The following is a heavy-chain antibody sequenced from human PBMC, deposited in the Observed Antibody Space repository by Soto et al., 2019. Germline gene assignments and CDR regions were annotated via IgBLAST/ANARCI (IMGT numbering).Heavy chain of an antibody. V-gene: IGHV3-23*01. CDR3: GKVVTGVGTDH. D-gene: IGHD6-13*01. Sequence: GGSLRLSCAASGFTFSSYAMSWVRQAPGKGLEWVSEISGSGGSTYYVDSVKGRFTISRDNSKDTLYLQMNSLRGEDTAVYYCGKVVTGVGTDHWGQGTLVTVSS. CDR2: ISGSGGST. J-gene: IGHJ4*02. CDR1: GFTFSSYA.